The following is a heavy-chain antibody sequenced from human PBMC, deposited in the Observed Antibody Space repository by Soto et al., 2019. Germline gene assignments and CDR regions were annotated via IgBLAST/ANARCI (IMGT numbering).Heavy chain of an antibody. D-gene: IGHD2-15*01. CDR3: ARGGCGRCDFPLYYYYGMDV. CDR1: GGTFSSYA. CDR2: LIPIFGTA. Sequence: QVQLVQSGAEVKKPGSSVKVSCKASGGTFSSYAISWVRQAPGQGLEWMGGLIPIFGTANYAQKFRGRVTITADESTSTAYRELSSRSSEDTAVYYCARGGCGRCDFPLYYYYGMDVWGQGSTVTVSS. J-gene: IGHJ6*02. V-gene: IGHV1-69*12.